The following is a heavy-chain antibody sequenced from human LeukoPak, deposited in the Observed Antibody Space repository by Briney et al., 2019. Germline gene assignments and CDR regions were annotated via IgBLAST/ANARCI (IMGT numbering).Heavy chain of an antibody. CDR3: ARAHYSTLNWFDP. CDR1: GGSISSYY. D-gene: IGHD6-13*01. J-gene: IGHJ5*02. Sequence: SETLSLTCAVSGGSISSYYWSWIRQPAGKGLEWIGRIYTSGSTNYNPSLKGRVTISVDTSKNQFSLKLSSVTAADTAVYYCARAHYSTLNWFDPWGQGTLVTVSS. V-gene: IGHV4-4*07. CDR2: IYTSGST.